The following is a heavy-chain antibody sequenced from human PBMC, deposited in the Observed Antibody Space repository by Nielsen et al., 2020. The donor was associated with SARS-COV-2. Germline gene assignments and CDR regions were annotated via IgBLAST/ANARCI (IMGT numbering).Heavy chain of an antibody. V-gene: IGHV4-34*01. D-gene: IGHD3-9*01. CDR1: GGSINSYY. Sequence: SETLSLTCTVSGGSINSYYWSWVRQPPGKGLEWIGEITHGGTTNYNPSLKSRVTMSVDTSKNQFSLKLTSVTAADTAVYYCVRAPDYDVLTGYYPDGFDVWGRGTMVTVSS. CDR3: VRAPDYDVLTGYYPDGFDV. CDR2: ITHGGTT. J-gene: IGHJ3*01.